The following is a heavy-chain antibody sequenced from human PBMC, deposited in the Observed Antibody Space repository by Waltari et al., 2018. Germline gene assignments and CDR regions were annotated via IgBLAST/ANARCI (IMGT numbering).Heavy chain of an antibody. J-gene: IGHJ4*02. D-gene: IGHD2-15*01. Sequence: HLEELGPGLVRPSGTLSLICAVSVDSMSDTDCWSWVRQAPGKGLEWIGQVRGGRRTNYNPSFASRVTVALDTSSAQFSLKVTSATAADTAVYYCARDRGRGLYLDSWGQGILVTVTP. CDR2: VRGGRRT. CDR3: ARDRGRGLYLDS. CDR1: VDSMSDTDC. V-gene: IGHV4-4*02.